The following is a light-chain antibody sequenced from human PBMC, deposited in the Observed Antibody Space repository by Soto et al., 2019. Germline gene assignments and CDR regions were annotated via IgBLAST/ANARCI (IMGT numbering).Light chain of an antibody. Sequence: QSVLTQPPSLSAAPGQRVAISCSGTFSNIGTNYVSWYQVLPGSAPKLLIYENDKRPSEIFARFSASKSGTSASLAITGLRAGDEGDYYCATRDSSLNAGVFGGGTKLTVL. CDR2: END. V-gene: IGLV1-51*01. J-gene: IGLJ3*02. CDR1: FSNIGTNY. CDR3: ATRDSSLNAGV.